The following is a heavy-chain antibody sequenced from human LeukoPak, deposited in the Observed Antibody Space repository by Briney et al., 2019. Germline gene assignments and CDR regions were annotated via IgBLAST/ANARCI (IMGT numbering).Heavy chain of an antibody. J-gene: IGHJ4*02. V-gene: IGHV1-69*04. CDR3: ARDHSSGWSDY. Sequence: SVKVSCKASGGTFSSYAISWVRQAPGQGLEWMGRIIPILGIANYAQKFQGRVTITADKSTSTAYMELSSLRSEDTAVYYCARDHSSGWSDYWGQGTLVTVSS. CDR1: GGTFSSYA. CDR2: IIPILGIA. D-gene: IGHD6-19*01.